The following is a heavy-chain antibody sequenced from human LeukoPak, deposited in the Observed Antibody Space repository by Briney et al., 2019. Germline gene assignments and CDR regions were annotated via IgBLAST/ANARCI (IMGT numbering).Heavy chain of an antibody. D-gene: IGHD2-15*01. CDR3: ARDFRYCSGGSCYELAYYYYYMDV. CDR1: GYTFTGYY. V-gene: IGHV1-2*02. CDR2: INPNSGGT. J-gene: IGHJ6*03. Sequence: ASVKVSCKASGYTFTGYYMHWVRQAPGQGLEWMGWINPNSGGTNYAQKFQGRVTMTRDTSISTAYMELSRLRSDDTAVYYCARDFRYCSGGSCYELAYYYYYMDVWGKGTTVTISS.